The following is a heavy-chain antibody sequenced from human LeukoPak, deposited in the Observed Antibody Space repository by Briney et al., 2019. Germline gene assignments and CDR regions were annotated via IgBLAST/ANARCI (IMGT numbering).Heavy chain of an antibody. V-gene: IGHV4-4*02. Sequence: PSGTLSLTCAVSGGSISSNNWWSWVRQSPGKGLEWIGEIYYSGSTNYNPSLRSRVTISVDTSKSQFSLKVTSVTAADTAVYFCARGLVDYELPKGYIDYWGRGTLVTVSS. CDR2: IYYSGST. D-gene: IGHD3-22*01. J-gene: IGHJ4*02. CDR1: GGSISSNNW. CDR3: ARGLVDYELPKGYIDY.